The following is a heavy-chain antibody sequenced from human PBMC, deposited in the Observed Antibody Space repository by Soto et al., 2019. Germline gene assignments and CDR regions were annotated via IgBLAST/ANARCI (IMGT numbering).Heavy chain of an antibody. D-gene: IGHD3-22*01. CDR1: GFTFSSYS. CDR3: ARDHPNYYDSNRFDP. V-gene: IGHV3-21*01. J-gene: IGHJ5*02. Sequence: GGSLRLSCAASGFTFSSYSMNWVRQAPGKGLEWVSSISSGSSYIYYADSVKGRFTISRDNAKNSLYLQMNSLRAEDTAVYYCARDHPNYYDSNRFDPWGQGTLVTVSS. CDR2: ISSGSSYI.